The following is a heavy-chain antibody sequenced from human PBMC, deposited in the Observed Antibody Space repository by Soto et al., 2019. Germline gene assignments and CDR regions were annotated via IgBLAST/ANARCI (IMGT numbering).Heavy chain of an antibody. Sequence: GGSLRLSCAASGFTFSSYAMSWVRQAPGKGLEWVSAISGSGGSTYYADSVKGRFTISRDNSKNTLYLQMNSLRAEDTAVYYCAMPVLVVITTSYSYWGQGTLVTVS. D-gene: IGHD3-22*01. CDR3: AMPVLVVITTSYSY. CDR1: GFTFSSYA. V-gene: IGHV3-23*01. CDR2: ISGSGGST. J-gene: IGHJ4*02.